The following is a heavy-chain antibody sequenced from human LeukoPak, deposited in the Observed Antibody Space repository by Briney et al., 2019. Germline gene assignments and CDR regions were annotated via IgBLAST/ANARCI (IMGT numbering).Heavy chain of an antibody. CDR3: ASRSSANDY. J-gene: IGHJ4*02. CDR2: INHSGST. CDR1: GGSLSGYY. D-gene: IGHD6-13*01. Sequence: SETLSLTCAVYGGSLSGYYWSWIRQPPGKGLEWIGEINHSGSTNYNPSLKSRVTISVDTSKNQFSLKLSSVTAADTAVYYCASRSSANDYWGQGTLVTVSS. V-gene: IGHV4-34*01.